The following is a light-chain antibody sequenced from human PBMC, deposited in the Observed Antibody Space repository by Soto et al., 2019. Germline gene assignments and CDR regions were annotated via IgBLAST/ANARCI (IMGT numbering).Light chain of an antibody. CDR3: QQYDNLPYT. CDR1: KDISNY. Sequence: DIQMTQSPSSLSASVGDRVTITCQASKDISNYLNWYQQKPGKAPKLLIYDASNLETGVPSRFSGSGSGTDCTFTIINLHPEDIAAYYCQQYDNLPYTFGPGTKLEIK. CDR2: DAS. V-gene: IGKV1-33*01. J-gene: IGKJ2*01.